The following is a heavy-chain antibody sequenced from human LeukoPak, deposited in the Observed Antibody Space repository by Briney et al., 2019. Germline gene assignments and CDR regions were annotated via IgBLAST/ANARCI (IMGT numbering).Heavy chain of an antibody. J-gene: IGHJ4*02. Sequence: GGSLRLSCAASVFTFCSYCMHWVRQAPCKGLEWIGRTKSKADSYTTEYAASVKGRFTISRDDSKNSLYLQMNSLRTEDTGVYYCARSVYGDYYFDYWGQGILVTVAS. CDR2: TKSKADSYTT. CDR1: VFTFCSYC. D-gene: IGHD7-27*01. CDR3: ARSVYGDYYFDY. V-gene: IGHV3-72*01.